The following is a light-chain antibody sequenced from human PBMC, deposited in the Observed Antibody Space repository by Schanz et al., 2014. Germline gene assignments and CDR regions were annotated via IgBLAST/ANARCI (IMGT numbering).Light chain of an antibody. CDR3: SSYAKSDDFV. Sequence: QSALTQPRSVSGSPGQSVTISCTGSSSDVGGYNYVSWYQHHPGKAPKLMIYHVSERPSGVPDRFSGSKSGNTASLTISGLQADDEADYYCSSYAKSDDFVFGAGTKLTVL. V-gene: IGLV2-11*01. CDR2: HVS. CDR1: SSDVGGYNY. J-gene: IGLJ2*01.